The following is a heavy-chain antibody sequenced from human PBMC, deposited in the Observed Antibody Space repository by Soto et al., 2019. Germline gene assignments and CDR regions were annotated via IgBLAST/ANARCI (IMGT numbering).Heavy chain of an antibody. CDR2: IYSGGST. D-gene: IGHD3-22*01. CDR1: GFTVSSNY. Sequence: GGSLRLSCAASGFTVSSNYMSWVRQTPGKGLEWVSVIYSGGSTYYADSVKGRFTISRDNSKNTLYLQMNSLRAEDTAVYYCAREVLDYYDSSGYQTWFWDYWGQGTLVTVS. J-gene: IGHJ4*02. CDR3: AREVLDYYDSSGYQTWFWDY. V-gene: IGHV3-53*01.